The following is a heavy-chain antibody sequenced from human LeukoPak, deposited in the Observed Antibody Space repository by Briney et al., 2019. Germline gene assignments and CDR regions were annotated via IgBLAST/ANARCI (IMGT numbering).Heavy chain of an antibody. Sequence: SETLSLTCTVSGGSISSYYWSWIRQPAGKGLEWIGRIYSSGSTNYNPSLKSRVTMSVDTSKTQFSLKLSSVTAADTAVYYCARDLTVTTSAFDIWGQGTMVTVSS. CDR3: ARDLTVTTSAFDI. D-gene: IGHD4-17*01. CDR1: GGSISSYY. J-gene: IGHJ3*02. CDR2: IYSSGST. V-gene: IGHV4-4*07.